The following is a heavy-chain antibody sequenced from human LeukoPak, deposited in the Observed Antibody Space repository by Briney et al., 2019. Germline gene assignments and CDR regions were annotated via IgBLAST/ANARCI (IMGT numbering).Heavy chain of an antibody. D-gene: IGHD2-2*01. CDR3: ARDGLYCSSTSCYRYYFDY. CDR2: ISRSSSYI. J-gene: IGHJ4*02. CDR1: GFTFSSYS. V-gene: IGHV3-21*01. Sequence: GGSLRLSCAASGFTFSSYSMNWVRQAPGKGLEWVSSISRSSSYIYYADSVKGRFTISRDNAKNSLYLQMNSLRAEDTAVYYCARDGLYCSSTSCYRYYFDYWGQGTLVTVSS.